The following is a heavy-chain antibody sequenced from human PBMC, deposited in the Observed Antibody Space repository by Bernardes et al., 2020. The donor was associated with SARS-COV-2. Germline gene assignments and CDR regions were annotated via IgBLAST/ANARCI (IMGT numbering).Heavy chain of an antibody. CDR3: ARGGFDIVVVPAAIVSYYFDY. CDR2: ISISSSTI. V-gene: IGHV3-48*04. J-gene: IGHJ4*02. CDR1: GFTFSSYS. D-gene: IGHD2-2*02. Sequence: GGSLRLSCAASGFTFSSYSMNWVRQAPGKGLEWVSYISISSSTIYYADSVKGRFTISRDNAKNSLYLQMNSLRAEDTAVYYCARGGFDIVVVPAAIVSYYFDYWGQGTLVTVSS.